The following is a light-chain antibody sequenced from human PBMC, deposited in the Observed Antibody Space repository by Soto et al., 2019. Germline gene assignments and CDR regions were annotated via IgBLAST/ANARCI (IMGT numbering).Light chain of an antibody. CDR1: SSDVGAYNY. CDR3: SSYTASSTYV. Sequence: QSALTQPASVSGSPGQSITISCAGTSSDVGAYNYVSWYQQHPGNAPKLVIYDVTKRPSGVSNRFSGSKSGNTASLTISGLQAEDEADYYCSSYTASSTYVFGTATKLTVL. V-gene: IGLV2-14*03. CDR2: DVT. J-gene: IGLJ1*01.